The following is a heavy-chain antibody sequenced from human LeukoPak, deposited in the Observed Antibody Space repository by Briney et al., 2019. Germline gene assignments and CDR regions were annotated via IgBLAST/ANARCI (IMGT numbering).Heavy chain of an antibody. V-gene: IGHV1-69*06. CDR3: ASSITMVRGVINPNWFDP. CDR2: IIPIFGTA. Sequence: GASVKVSCKASGGTFSSYAISWVRQAPGQGLEWMGGIIPIFGTANYAQKFQGRVTITADKSTSTAYMELSSLRSEDTAVYYCASSITMVRGVINPNWFDPWGQGTLVTVSS. J-gene: IGHJ5*02. CDR1: GGTFSSYA. D-gene: IGHD3-10*01.